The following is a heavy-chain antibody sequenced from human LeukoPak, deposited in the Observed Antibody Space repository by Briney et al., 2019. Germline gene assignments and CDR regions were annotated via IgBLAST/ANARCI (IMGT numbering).Heavy chain of an antibody. V-gene: IGHV1-2*02. CDR2: INPASGGT. Sequence: ASVKVSCKASGYTFSGYYMYWVRQAPGQGLEWMGWINPASGGTNYAQKFQGRVTMTRDTSISTAYMELSRLRSDDTAVYYCARDVCSSSWYSSRLRNGMDVWGQGTTVTVSS. D-gene: IGHD6-13*01. CDR1: GYTFSGYY. J-gene: IGHJ6*02. CDR3: ARDVCSSSWYSSRLRNGMDV.